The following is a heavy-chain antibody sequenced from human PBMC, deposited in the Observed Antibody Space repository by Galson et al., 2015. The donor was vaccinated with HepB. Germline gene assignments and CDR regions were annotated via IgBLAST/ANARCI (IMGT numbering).Heavy chain of an antibody. D-gene: IGHD3-9*01. V-gene: IGHV3-30-3*01. CDR1: GFTFSSYA. CDR2: ISYDGSNK. J-gene: IGHJ4*02. CDR3: ARELRYFDWPTHGY. Sequence: SLRLSCAASGFTFSSYAMHWVRQAPGKGLEWVAVISYDGSNKYYADSVKGRFTISRDNSKNTLYLQMNSLRAEDTAVYYCARELRYFDWPTHGYWGQGTLVTVSS.